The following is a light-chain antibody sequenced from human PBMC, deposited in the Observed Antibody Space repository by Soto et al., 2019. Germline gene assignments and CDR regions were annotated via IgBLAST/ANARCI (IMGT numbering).Light chain of an antibody. CDR2: ATS. Sequence: DIQMTQSPSAMSASVGDRVTITCRASQGINNHLSWFQQRPGEVPKRLIHATSTLQSGVPSRFSGSGSGTEFTLTIRCLQPEDFATYYCVQYNTFPWTFGQGTKVEIK. V-gene: IGKV1-17*03. CDR3: VQYNTFPWT. J-gene: IGKJ1*01. CDR1: QGINNH.